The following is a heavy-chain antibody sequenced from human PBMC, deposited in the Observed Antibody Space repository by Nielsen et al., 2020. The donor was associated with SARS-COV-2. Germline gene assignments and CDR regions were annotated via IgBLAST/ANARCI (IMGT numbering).Heavy chain of an antibody. CDR1: GFTFSSHA. CDR3: ARETIDHTSSFFDY. CDR2: ISYDGTE. Sequence: GESLKISCATSGFTFSSHALHWVRQAPDKGLQWMAIISYDGTEHYADSVKGRFTISRDNSKNTVYLQMNSLKLGDTAVYFCARETIDHTSSFFDYWGQGTLVTVSS. V-gene: IGHV3-30*04. D-gene: IGHD2-2*01. J-gene: IGHJ4*02.